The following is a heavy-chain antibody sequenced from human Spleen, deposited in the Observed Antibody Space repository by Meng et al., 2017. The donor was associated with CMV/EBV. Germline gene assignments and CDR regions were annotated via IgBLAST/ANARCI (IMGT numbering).Heavy chain of an antibody. D-gene: IGHD3-3*01. J-gene: IGHJ4*02. CDR1: GYSFTSATYN. Sequence: GESLKISCKGSGYSFTSATYNIAWVRQMPGKGLAWKGIICPGDSDTGYSPSFQVHVTSSADKSIISAYLQWSSPEASASAMYSSARQLDFWCLDYWGQGTLVTVSS. V-gene: IGHV5-51*01. CDR3: ARQLDFWCLDY. CDR2: ICPGDSDT.